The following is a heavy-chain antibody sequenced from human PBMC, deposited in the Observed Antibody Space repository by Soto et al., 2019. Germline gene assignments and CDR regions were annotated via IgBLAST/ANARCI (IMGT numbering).Heavy chain of an antibody. D-gene: IGHD5-12*01. CDR3: ARNIVATIKSHYFDY. CDR1: GGTFSSYT. CDR2: IIPILGIA. Sequence: SVKVSCKASGGTFSSYTISWVRQAPGQGLEWMGRIIPILGIANYAQKFQGRVTITADKSTSTAYMELSSLRSEDTAVYYCARNIVATIKSHYFDYWGQGTLVTVSS. J-gene: IGHJ4*02. V-gene: IGHV1-69*02.